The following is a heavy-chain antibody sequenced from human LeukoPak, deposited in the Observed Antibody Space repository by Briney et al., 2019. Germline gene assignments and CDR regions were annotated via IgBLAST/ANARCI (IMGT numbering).Heavy chain of an antibody. CDR1: GFIFSSYG. Sequence: GRSLRLSCAASGFIFSSYGMHWVRQAPGKGLEWVAVISYDGSNKYYADSVKGRFTISRDNSKNTLYLQMNSLRAEDTAVYYCAKDRSYRQWLVPFDYWGQGTLVTVSS. V-gene: IGHV3-30*18. CDR2: ISYDGSNK. CDR3: AKDRSYRQWLVPFDY. J-gene: IGHJ4*02. D-gene: IGHD6-19*01.